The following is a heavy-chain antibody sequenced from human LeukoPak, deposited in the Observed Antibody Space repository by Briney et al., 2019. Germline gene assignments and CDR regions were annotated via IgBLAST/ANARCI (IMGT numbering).Heavy chain of an antibody. CDR3: VNFELIYSYGMDV. CDR1: VYTFTVYY. J-gene: IGHJ6*02. Sequence: EASVKVSRKSSVYTFTVYYMHGVRRAPGQGLEWMGWINPNRGATNYAQKFQGSVTMNRDTTISTAYMELSRLRADDTAEYYCVNFELIYSYGMDVWGQGTTVTVSS. V-gene: IGHV1-2*02. CDR2: INPNRGAT. D-gene: IGHD3-9*01.